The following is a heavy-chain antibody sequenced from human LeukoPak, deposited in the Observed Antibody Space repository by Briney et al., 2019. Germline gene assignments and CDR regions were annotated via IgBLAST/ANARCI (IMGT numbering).Heavy chain of an antibody. CDR1: GFSLSTSGVG. CDR2: IYWNDDK. D-gene: IGHD3-22*01. Sequence: SGPTLVKPTQTLTLTCTFSGFSLSTSGVGVGWIRQPPGKALEWLALIYWNDDKRYGPSLKSRLTITKDTSKNQVVLTMTNMDPVDTATYYCVRFDSSGYHFDYWGQGTLVTVSS. CDR3: VRFDSSGYHFDY. J-gene: IGHJ4*02. V-gene: IGHV2-5*01.